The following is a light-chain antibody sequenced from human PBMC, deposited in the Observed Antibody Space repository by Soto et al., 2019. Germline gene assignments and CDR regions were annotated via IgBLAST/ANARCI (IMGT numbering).Light chain of an antibody. V-gene: IGLV2-23*01. CDR1: SSDVGSSSF. J-gene: IGLJ3*02. CDR2: DGN. Sequence: QSALTQPASVSGSPGQSISISCTGTSSDVGSSSFLSWYQQHPGKAPKLMIYDGNQRPSGVSNRFSGSKSGNTASLTISGLQAEDEADYYCCAYASTHLVCGGGTQLTVL. CDR3: CAYASTHLV.